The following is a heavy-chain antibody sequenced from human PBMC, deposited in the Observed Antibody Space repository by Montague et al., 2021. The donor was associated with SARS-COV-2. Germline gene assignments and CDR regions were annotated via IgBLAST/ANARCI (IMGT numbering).Heavy chain of an antibody. CDR1: GDSVSSNSAT. D-gene: IGHD6-13*01. V-gene: IGHV6-1*01. Sequence: CAISGDSVSSNSATWNLIRQSPSRGLEWLGRTYYRSMWRSDYAXXXKSRIAINPDTSKNQFSLQLSSVTPEDTALYYCVRGIEAAGSYDYWGQGTLVTVSS. J-gene: IGHJ4*02. CDR2: TYYRSMWRS. CDR3: VRGIEAAGSYDY.